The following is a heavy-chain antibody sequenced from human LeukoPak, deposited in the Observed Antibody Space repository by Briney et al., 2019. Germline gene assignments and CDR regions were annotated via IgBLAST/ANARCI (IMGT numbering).Heavy chain of an antibody. Sequence: SETLSLTCTVSGGSISSYYWSWIRQPAGKGLEWIGRIQNSGTTNYNPSLKSRVTMSVDTSKSQLSLKLRSVTAADTAVYYCARDRVGGTIRSHYGMDVWGQGTTVTVSS. V-gene: IGHV4-4*07. CDR1: GGSISSYY. CDR3: ARDRVGGTIRSHYGMDV. D-gene: IGHD1-26*01. J-gene: IGHJ6*02. CDR2: IQNSGTT.